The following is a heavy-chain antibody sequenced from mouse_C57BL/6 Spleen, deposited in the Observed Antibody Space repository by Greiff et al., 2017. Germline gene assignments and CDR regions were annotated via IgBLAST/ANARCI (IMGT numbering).Heavy chain of an antibody. CDR3: TRGGGRAFAY. CDR1: GYTFTDYE. J-gene: IGHJ3*01. Sequence: VKLVESGAELVRPGASVTLSCKASGYTFTDYEMHWVKQTPVHGLEWIGAIDPETGGTAYNQKFKGKAILTADKSSSTAYMELRSLTSEDSAVYYCTRGGGRAFAYWGQGTLVTVSA. CDR2: IDPETGGT. V-gene: IGHV1-15*01. D-gene: IGHD3-3*01.